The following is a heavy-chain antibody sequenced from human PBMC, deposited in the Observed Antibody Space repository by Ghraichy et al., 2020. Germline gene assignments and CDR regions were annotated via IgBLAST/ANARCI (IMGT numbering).Heavy chain of an antibody. V-gene: IGHV3-48*02. CDR3: ARRPRYCTSTSCYYRIDY. CDR1: GFSFSDYS. CDR2: ISSGSGTI. J-gene: IGHJ4*02. Sequence: GGSLRLSCAASGFSFSDYSMNWVRQAPGKGLEWISYISSGSGTIYYADSVKGRFTISRDNAKNSLYLQMNSLRDEDTAVYYCARRPRYCTSTSCYYRIDYWGQGTLVTVSS. D-gene: IGHD2-2*01.